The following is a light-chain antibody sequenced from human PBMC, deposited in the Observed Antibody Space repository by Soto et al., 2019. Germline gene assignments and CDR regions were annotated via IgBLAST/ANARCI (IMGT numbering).Light chain of an antibody. CDR2: GAH. J-gene: IGKJ1*01. V-gene: IGKV3-20*01. CDR1: QSVDRRY. Sequence: EILLTQSPATLSLSPGERAVFSCGASQSVDRRYLAWYQQKPGQAPRLLIYGAHSRATGIPDRFSGSGSGTDFTLTISRLEPEDFALYYCQQFVTSPTWTFGQGTKVEIK. CDR3: QQFVTSPTWT.